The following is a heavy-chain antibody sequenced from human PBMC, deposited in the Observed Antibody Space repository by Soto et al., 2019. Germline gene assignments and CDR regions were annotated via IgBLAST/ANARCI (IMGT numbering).Heavy chain of an antibody. CDR2: INPSGGST. V-gene: IGHV1-46*01. D-gene: IGHD5-12*01. CDR3: AKDGGKDGYFGNWFDP. J-gene: IGHJ5*02. CDR1: GYTFTSYY. Sequence: GASVKVSCKASGYTFTSYYMHWVRQAPGQGLEWMGIINPSGGSTSYAQKFQGRVTITADESTTTAYMELSSLRSDDTAVYYCAKDGGKDGYFGNWFDPWGKGTLVTVPS.